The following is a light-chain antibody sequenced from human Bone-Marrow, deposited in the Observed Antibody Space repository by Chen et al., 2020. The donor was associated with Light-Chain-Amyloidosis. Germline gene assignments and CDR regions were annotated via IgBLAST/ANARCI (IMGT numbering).Light chain of an antibody. CDR3: CSYAGSSTLV. V-gene: IGLV2-23*02. J-gene: IGLJ2*01. CDR2: EVT. Sequence: QSALTQPASVSGSPGQSITISCTGTSSDVGSYNLVSWYQQHPGKAPQLMIYEVTKRPSGVSNSFSGSKSGNTASLTISGLQTEDEADYYCCSYAGSSTLVFGGGTKLTVL. CDR1: SSDVGSYNL.